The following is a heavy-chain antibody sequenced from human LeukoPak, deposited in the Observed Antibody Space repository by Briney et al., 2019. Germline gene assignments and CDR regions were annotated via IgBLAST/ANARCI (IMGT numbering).Heavy chain of an antibody. CDR2: INPNSGGT. J-gene: IGHJ4*02. CDR3: ARTLYSSGWYGGALQGPSFDY. D-gene: IGHD6-19*01. Sequence: ASVKVSCKASGYTFTGCYMHWVRQAPGQGLEWMGWINPNSGGTNYAQKFQGRVTMTRDTSISTAYMELSRLRFDDTAVYYCARTLYSSGWYGGALQGPSFDYWGQGTLVTVSS. V-gene: IGHV1-2*02. CDR1: GYTFTGCY.